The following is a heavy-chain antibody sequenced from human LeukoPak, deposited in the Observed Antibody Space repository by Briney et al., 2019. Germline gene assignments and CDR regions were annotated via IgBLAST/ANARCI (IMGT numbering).Heavy chain of an antibody. CDR1: GYTLTSYG. CDR3: ARDSPQAYYYYYMDV. Sequence: GASVKVSCKASGYTLTSYGISWVRQAPGQGLEWMGWISAYNGNTNYAQKLQGRVTMTTDTSTSTAYMELRSLRSDDTAVYYCARDSPQAYYYYYMDVWGKGTTVTVSS. CDR2: ISAYNGNT. J-gene: IGHJ6*03. V-gene: IGHV1-18*01.